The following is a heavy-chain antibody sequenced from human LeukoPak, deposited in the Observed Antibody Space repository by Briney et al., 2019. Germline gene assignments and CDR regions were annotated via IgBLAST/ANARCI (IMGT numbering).Heavy chain of an antibody. CDR3: ARHSDVIGAI. V-gene: IGHV5-51*01. D-gene: IGHD3-10*01. Sequence: GESLKISCKASGYTFTHQWIGWVRDKSGSGLEWMGIIYPRDSDTRYSPSFQGHVSISADTSINTAYLEWSGLEASDTAIYYCARHSDVIGAIWGQGTLVTVSS. CDR2: IYPRDSDT. J-gene: IGHJ4*02. CDR1: GYTFTHQW.